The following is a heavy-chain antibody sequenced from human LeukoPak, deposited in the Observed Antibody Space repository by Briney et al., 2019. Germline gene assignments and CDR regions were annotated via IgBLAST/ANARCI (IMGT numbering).Heavy chain of an antibody. CDR1: GGSLSSNY. V-gene: IGHV4-59*01. CDR3: ARGRYFDY. J-gene: IGHJ4*01. CDR2: VHYSGST. Sequence: PSETLSLTCTVSGGSLSSNYWSWIRQPPGKGLEWIGYVHYSGSTNYNPSLKSRVTISVDTSTNLFSLKLNSLTAADTAVYYCARGRYFDYWGHGTLVTVSS.